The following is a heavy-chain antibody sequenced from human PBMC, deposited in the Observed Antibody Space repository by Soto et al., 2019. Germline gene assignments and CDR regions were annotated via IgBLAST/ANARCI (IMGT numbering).Heavy chain of an antibody. CDR3: ARHVPAAGYYYGMDV. J-gene: IGHJ6*02. Sequence: QVQLVQSGAEVKKPGSSVKVSCTASGGTFSSYAISWVRQAPGQGLEWMGGIIPIFGTANYARKFQGRVTITADEATSKAYRDLSSLRSEDTAVYCCARHVPAAGYYYGMDVWGQGTTGTGSS. V-gene: IGHV1-69*12. D-gene: IGHD2-2*01. CDR2: IIPIFGTA. CDR1: GGTFSSYA.